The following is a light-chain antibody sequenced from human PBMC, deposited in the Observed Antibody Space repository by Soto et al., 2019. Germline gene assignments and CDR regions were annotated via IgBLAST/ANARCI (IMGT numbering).Light chain of an antibody. Sequence: QPVLTQPPSASGTPGQRVTISCSGSSSNIGSNPVHWYQQVPGTAPKLLIHNNNQRPSGVPARFSGSKSGTSASLAISGLQSAAAADYYCAAWDDSLNGVLFGGGTKLTVL. J-gene: IGLJ2*01. CDR2: NNN. V-gene: IGLV1-44*01. CDR1: SSNIGSNP. CDR3: AAWDDSLNGVL.